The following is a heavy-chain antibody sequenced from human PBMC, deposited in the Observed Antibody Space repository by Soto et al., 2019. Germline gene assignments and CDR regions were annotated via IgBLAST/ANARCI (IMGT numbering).Heavy chain of an antibody. Sequence: QLQLQESGPGLVKPSETLSLTCTVSGGSISSSSYYWGWIRQPPGKGLEWIGSIYYSGSTYYNPSLKSRVTISLDTSKNQFSLKLSSVTAADTAVYYCARHRIQEWYSSSGRRYAFDIWGQGTMVTVSS. D-gene: IGHD6-6*01. V-gene: IGHV4-39*01. CDR3: ARHRIQEWYSSSGRRYAFDI. CDR1: GGSISSSSYY. J-gene: IGHJ3*02. CDR2: IYYSGST.